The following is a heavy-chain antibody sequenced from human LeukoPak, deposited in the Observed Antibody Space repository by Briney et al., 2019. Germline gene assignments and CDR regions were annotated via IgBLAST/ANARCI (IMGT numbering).Heavy chain of an antibody. V-gene: IGHV3-15*01. CDR1: GFAFTNAC. D-gene: IGHD1-26*01. Sequence: PGGSLRLSCAASGFAFTNACMTWVRLAPGKGLEWVGRIKTKSDGWTTDYAAPVKGRYTISRDDSKNTLYLQMNSLKTEDTALYYCSTDGKYSGTYDHFDYWGQGTLVTVSS. J-gene: IGHJ4*02. CDR2: IKTKSDGWTT. CDR3: STDGKYSGTYDHFDY.